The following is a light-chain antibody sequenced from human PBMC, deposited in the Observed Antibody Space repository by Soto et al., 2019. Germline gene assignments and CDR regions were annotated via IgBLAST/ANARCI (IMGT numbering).Light chain of an antibody. Sequence: QSALTQPASVSGSPGQSITISCTGTSGDIGSYNRVSWYQHHPGKAPKLMIYEGSKRPSGVSDRFSGSKSGYTASLTVSGLQAEDEADYYCSSFAGGNIYVFGTGTKVTVL. CDR1: SGDIGSYNR. V-gene: IGLV2-14*02. CDR2: EGS. CDR3: SSFAGGNIYV. J-gene: IGLJ1*01.